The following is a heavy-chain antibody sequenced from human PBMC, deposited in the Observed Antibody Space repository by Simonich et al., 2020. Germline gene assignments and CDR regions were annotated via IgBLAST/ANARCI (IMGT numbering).Heavy chain of an antibody. D-gene: IGHD5-12*01. CDR3: ARDSSYYAFDI. CDR1: GFTFSSYS. CDR2: ISSSSRPI. V-gene: IGHV3-48*01. J-gene: IGHJ3*02. Sequence: EVQLVESGGGLVQPGGSLRLSCAASGFTFSSYSMNWVRQAPGKGLEWVSYISSSSRPIYYADSVKGRLTISRDNAKNSLYLQMNSLRAEDTAVYYCARDSSYYAFDIWGQGTMVTVSS.